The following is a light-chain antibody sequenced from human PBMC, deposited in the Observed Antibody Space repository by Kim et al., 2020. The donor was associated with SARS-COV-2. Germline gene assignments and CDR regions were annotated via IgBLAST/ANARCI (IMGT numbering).Light chain of an antibody. CDR1: NSNIGAGYD. CDR2: GND. CDR3: QSYDSSLTGWV. Sequence: QSVLTQAPSVSGAPGQRLTLSCTGSNSNIGAGYDVHWYQQLPRTAPRLLIYGNDNRPSGIPDRFSGSKSGTSASLAITGLQAEDEAYYYCQSYDSSLTGWVFGGGTQLTVL. J-gene: IGLJ3*02. V-gene: IGLV1-40*01.